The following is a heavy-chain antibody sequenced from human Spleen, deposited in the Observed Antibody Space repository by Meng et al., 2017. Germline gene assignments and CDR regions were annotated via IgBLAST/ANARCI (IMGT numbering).Heavy chain of an antibody. V-gene: IGHV3-13*01. CDR2: IGTGGDT. Sequence: GESLKISCAASGFTFSSYDMHWVRQGTGKGLEWVSAIGTGGDTYYAGSVKGRFTISRENAKNSLYLQMSSLRAGDTAVYYCARVLVSTGAFDIWGQGTMVTVSS. J-gene: IGHJ3*02. CDR3: ARVLVSTGAFDI. D-gene: IGHD2-2*01. CDR1: GFTFSSYD.